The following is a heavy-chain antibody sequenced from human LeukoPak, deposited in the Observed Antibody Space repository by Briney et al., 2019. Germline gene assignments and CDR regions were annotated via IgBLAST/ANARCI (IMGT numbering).Heavy chain of an antibody. CDR2: ISGSGGST. J-gene: IGHJ5*02. CDR1: GFTFSSYA. CDR3: AKAQYSSSWYWFDP. Sequence: GGSLKLSCAASGFTFSSYAMSWVRQAPGKGLEWVSAISGSGGSTYYADSVKGRFTISRDNSKNTLYLQMNSLRAEDTAVYYCAKAQYSSSWYWFDPWGQGTLVTVSS. V-gene: IGHV3-23*01. D-gene: IGHD6-13*01.